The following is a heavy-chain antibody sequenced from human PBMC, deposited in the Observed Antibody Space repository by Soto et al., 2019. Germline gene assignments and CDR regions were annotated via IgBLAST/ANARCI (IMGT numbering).Heavy chain of an antibody. Sequence: SETLSLTCTVSGGSISSYYWIWIRQPPGKGLEWIGYISYSGSTNYNPSLKSRPTISVDTSKNQFSLKMRSVPAADTAVYYCPRGTPHGDYPLDYCGQGTLVTVSS. CDR3: PRGTPHGDYPLDY. CDR1: GGSISSYY. V-gene: IGHV4-59*01. CDR2: ISYSGST. J-gene: IGHJ4*02. D-gene: IGHD4-17*01.